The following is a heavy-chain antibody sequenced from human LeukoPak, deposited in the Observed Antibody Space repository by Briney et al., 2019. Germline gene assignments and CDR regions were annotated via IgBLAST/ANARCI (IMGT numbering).Heavy chain of an antibody. CDR1: GGSISSGGYY. Sequence: SQTLSLTCTVSGGSISSGGYYSSWLRQHPGKGLERIGYIYYSGSTYYNPSLKSRVTISVDTSKNQFSLKLSSVTAADTAVYYCARSSSGYSPFDYWGQGTLVTVSS. CDR3: ARSSSGYSPFDY. D-gene: IGHD3-22*01. V-gene: IGHV4-31*03. CDR2: IYYSGST. J-gene: IGHJ4*02.